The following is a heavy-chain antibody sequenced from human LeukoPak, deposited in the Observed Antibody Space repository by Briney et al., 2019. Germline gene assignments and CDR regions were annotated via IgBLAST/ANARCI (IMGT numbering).Heavy chain of an antibody. CDR2: INPNSGGT. V-gene: IGHV1-2*02. J-gene: IGHJ4*02. CDR1: GYTFTGYY. D-gene: IGHD6-19*01. Sequence: ASVKVSCKASGYTFTGYYIHWVRQGPGQGPEWMGWINPNSGGTNYAQKFQGRVTMTRDTSISTAYMELSRLRSDDTAVYYCASSIAVAGTGFDYWGQGTLVTVSS. CDR3: ASSIAVAGTGFDY.